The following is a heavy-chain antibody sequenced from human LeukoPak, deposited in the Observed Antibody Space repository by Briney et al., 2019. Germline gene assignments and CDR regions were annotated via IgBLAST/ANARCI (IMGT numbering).Heavy chain of an antibody. CDR1: GYTFTSYG. CDR2: ISAYNGNT. V-gene: IGHV1-18*01. D-gene: IGHD3-10*01. J-gene: IGHJ6*02. Sequence: ASVKVSCKASGYTFTSYGISWVRQAPGQGLEWMGWISAYNGNTNYAQKLQGRVTMTTDTSTSTAYMELRSLRSDDTAVYYCARGLGSGSLRGYYYGMDVWGQGTTVTVSS. CDR3: ARGLGSGSLRGYYYGMDV.